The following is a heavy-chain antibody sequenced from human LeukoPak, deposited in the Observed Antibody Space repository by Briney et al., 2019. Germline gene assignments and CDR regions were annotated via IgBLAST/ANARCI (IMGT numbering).Heavy chain of an antibody. CDR3: ARERPDGYTVDY. CDR1: GFTFSDYY. CDR2: ISSSGSTI. J-gene: IGHJ4*02. Sequence: GGSLRLSCAASGFTFSDYYMSRIRQAPGKGLEWVSYISSSGSTIYYADSVKGRFTISRDNAKNSLYLQMNSLRAEDTAVYYCARERPDGYTVDYWGQGTLVTVSS. D-gene: IGHD5-18*01. V-gene: IGHV3-11*01.